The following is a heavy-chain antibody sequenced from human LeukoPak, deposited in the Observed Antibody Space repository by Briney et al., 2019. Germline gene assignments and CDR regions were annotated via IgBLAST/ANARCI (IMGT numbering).Heavy chain of an antibody. V-gene: IGHV3-53*01. Sequence: GGSLRLSCAASGFTVGSNYMNWVRQAPGKGLEWVSVIYGGGNIYYADSVKGRFTISRDNSKNTLYLQMNSLRAEDTAVYYCARGAGYNYPYYFDYWGQGTLVTVSS. J-gene: IGHJ4*02. CDR1: GFTVGSNY. D-gene: IGHD5-24*01. CDR3: ARGAGYNYPYYFDY. CDR2: IYGGGNI.